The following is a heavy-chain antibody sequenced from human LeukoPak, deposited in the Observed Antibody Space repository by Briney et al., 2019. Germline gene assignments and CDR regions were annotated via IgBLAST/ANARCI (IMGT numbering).Heavy chain of an antibody. D-gene: IGHD3-16*01. CDR2: INTDGSEK. CDR3: ASGAVPPH. J-gene: IGHJ4*02. V-gene: IGHV3-7*01. Sequence: PGGSLRLSCAASEFAFSSHWMSWVRQAPGKGPEWVALINTDGSEKYYVDSVKGRFTIFRDNAKNSLYLQLNSLRAEDTAVYYCASGAVPPHWGQGTLVTVSS. CDR1: EFAFSSHW.